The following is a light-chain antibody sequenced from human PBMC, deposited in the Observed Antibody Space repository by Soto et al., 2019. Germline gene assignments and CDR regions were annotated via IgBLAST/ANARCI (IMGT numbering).Light chain of an antibody. CDR3: QQCYSSPRT. J-gene: IGKJ1*01. V-gene: IGKV1-39*01. Sequence: DIQMTQSPSTLSASVGDRVTITCRASQSITTYVNWYQQKLGKAPTLLIYAASSLQSGVPSRFSGSGSGTDFTLTISSLQPEDFATYFCQQCYSSPRTSGQGTKVEI. CDR2: AAS. CDR1: QSITTY.